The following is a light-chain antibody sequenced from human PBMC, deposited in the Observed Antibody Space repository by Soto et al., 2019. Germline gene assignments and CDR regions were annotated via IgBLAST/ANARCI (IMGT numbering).Light chain of an antibody. J-gene: IGKJ5*01. CDR3: QQYGTSPST. CDR2: YAS. V-gene: IGKV3-20*01. CDR1: QRVXTFV. Sequence: THCPSELSVAQGERATLSCRASQRVXTFVSWYQQKPGQAPRILXAYASNRAAGSPARFSGSGSATDFTLTISRLEPEDFAAYYCQQYGTSPSTFGQGTRLEI.